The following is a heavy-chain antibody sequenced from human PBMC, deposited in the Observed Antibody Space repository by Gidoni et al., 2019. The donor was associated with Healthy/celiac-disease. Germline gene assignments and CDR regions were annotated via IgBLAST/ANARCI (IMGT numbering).Heavy chain of an antibody. V-gene: IGHV3-33*01. CDR3: ARDRDIVVVPAAMPDYYGMDV. J-gene: IGHJ6*02. D-gene: IGHD2-2*01. CDR1: GFTFSSYG. Sequence: QVQLVESGGGVVQPGRSLRLSCAASGFTFSSYGMPWVRQAPGKGLEWVAVIWYDGSNKYYADSVKGRFTISRDNSKNTLYLQMNSLRAEDTAVYYCARDRDIVVVPAAMPDYYGMDVWGQGTTVTVSS. CDR2: IWYDGSNK.